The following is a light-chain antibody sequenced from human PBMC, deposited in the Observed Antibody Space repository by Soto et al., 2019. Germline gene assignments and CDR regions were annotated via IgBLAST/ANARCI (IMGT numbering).Light chain of an antibody. Sequence: IVMTQSPATLSVAPGGRVTFSCRASQGISKKLAWYQHKPGQAPRLLISAVSTGATGVPAMLSGSGSGTEFTLTINSLQSEDCATYYCRQYHTXPVTCGGGTKV. CDR2: AVS. V-gene: IGKV3-15*01. CDR3: RQYHTXPVT. J-gene: IGKJ4*01. CDR1: QGISKK.